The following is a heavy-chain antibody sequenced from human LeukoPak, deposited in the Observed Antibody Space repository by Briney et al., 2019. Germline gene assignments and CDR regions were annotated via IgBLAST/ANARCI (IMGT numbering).Heavy chain of an antibody. J-gene: IGHJ3*02. CDR1: GFTFSNHG. CDR2: ISGSGGRT. D-gene: IGHD3-10*01. V-gene: IGHV3-23*01. Sequence: GGSLRLSCAASGFTFSNHGMNWVRQAPGKGLEWVSGISGSGGRTYYADSVKGRFTISRDNSKNTVYLQMNSLRAEDTAVYYCAKDRSYGAFEIWGQGTTVTVSS. CDR3: AKDRSYGAFEI.